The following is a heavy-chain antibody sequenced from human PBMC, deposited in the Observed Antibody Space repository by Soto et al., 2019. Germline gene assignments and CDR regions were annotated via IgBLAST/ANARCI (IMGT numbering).Heavy chain of an antibody. V-gene: IGHV1-69*11. Sequence: QVHLVQSGTEVKKPGSSVKVSCKASGGTFSSSGFSWVRQAPGQGLEWMGMIVPSLDTTNYAQKFQARVTITADEVTSTAYMELRSLRSEDTAVYYCARWPQPRYTADHHAVDVWGQGTRVIVSS. CDR3: ARWPQPRYTADHHAVDV. J-gene: IGHJ6*02. D-gene: IGHD1-20*01. CDR1: GGTFSSSG. CDR2: IVPSLDTT.